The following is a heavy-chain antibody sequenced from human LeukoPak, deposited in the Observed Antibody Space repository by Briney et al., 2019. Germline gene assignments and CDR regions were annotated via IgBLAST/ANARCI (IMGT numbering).Heavy chain of an antibody. J-gene: IGHJ4*02. CDR3: ARAHRALDY. V-gene: IGHV3-30*04. CDR2: ISYDGSNK. Sequence: PGRSLRLSCAASGFTFSSYAMHWVRQAPGKGLEWVAVISYDGSNKYYADSVKGRFTISRDNSKNTLYLQMNSLRAEDTAVYYCARAHRALDYWGQGTLVTVSS. CDR1: GFTFSSYA.